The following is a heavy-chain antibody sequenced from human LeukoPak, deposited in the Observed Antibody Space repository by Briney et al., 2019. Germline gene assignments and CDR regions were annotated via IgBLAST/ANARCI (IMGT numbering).Heavy chain of an antibody. CDR1: GFTFSSYA. Sequence: GGSLRLSCAVSGFTFSSYAMHWVRQAPGKGLEWVAVISYDGSNKYYADSVKGRFTISRDNSKNTLYLQMNSLRAEDTAVYYCARDLSADYYDSSGIDYWGQGTLVTVSS. D-gene: IGHD3-22*01. CDR3: ARDLSADYYDSSGIDY. V-gene: IGHV3-30-3*01. J-gene: IGHJ4*02. CDR2: ISYDGSNK.